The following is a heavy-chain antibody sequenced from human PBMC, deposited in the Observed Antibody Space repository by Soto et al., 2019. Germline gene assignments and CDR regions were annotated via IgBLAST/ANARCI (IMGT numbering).Heavy chain of an antibody. CDR3: ARDLDIVVVVAANYYYGMDV. CDR1: GESFSSYA. V-gene: IGHV1-69*13. D-gene: IGHD2-15*01. Sequence: VKLSRKASGESFSSYAISCVRQAPGQGLEWMGGIIPIFGTANYAQKFQGRVTITADESTSTAYMELSSLRSEDTAVYYCARDLDIVVVVAANYYYGMDVWGQGTTVTVSS. J-gene: IGHJ6*02. CDR2: IIPIFGTA.